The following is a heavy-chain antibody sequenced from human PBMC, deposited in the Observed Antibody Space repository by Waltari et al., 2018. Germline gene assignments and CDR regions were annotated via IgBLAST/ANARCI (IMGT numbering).Heavy chain of an antibody. CDR2: IRSKADGRTR. J-gene: IGHJ4*02. CDR3: MRDSSLVLRD. V-gene: IGHV3-49*04. Sequence: EVQLVESGGGLVQPGRSLRLSCTASGFTFGDYAMSWVRQAPGKGQEWEGCIRSKADGRTRENAASVKGRFNISRYDSKSIAYLQMNSLKTEDTAVYYCMRDSSLVLRDWGQGTLVSVS. CDR1: GFTFGDYA. D-gene: IGHD2-8*02.